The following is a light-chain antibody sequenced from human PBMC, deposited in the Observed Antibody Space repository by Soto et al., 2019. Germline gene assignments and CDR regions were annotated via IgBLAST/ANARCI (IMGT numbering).Light chain of an antibody. V-gene: IGKV3D-15*01. Sequence: IVLTQSPATLSLSPGERATLPCRARQTVSTYLSWYQHKPGQAPRLLIYGASNRATGIPARFSGSGSGTDFTLIISSLQSEDSAVYYCQQYNSWLWTFGQGTKVDI. CDR2: GAS. CDR3: QQYNSWLWT. CDR1: QTVSTY. J-gene: IGKJ1*01.